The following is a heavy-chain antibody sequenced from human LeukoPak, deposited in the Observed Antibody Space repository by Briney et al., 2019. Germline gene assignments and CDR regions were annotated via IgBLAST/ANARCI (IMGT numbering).Heavy chain of an antibody. CDR2: IYHSGST. CDR3: AGRGGSSWTFDY. V-gene: IGHV4-4*02. J-gene: IGHJ4*02. D-gene: IGHD6-13*01. Sequence: SETLSLTCAVSGDSISSSNWWSWVRQPPGKGLEWIGEIYHSGSTNYNPSLKSRVTISVDKSKNQFSLKLSSVTAADTAVYYCAGRGGSSWTFDYWGQGTLVTVSS. CDR1: GDSISSSNW.